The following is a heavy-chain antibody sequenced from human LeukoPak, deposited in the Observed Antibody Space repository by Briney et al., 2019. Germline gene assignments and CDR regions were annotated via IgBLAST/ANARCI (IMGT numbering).Heavy chain of an antibody. J-gene: IGHJ4*02. CDR1: GFTFTSSA. CDR2: IVFGSGNT. Sequence: TTVKVSCKASGFTFTSSAMQWARQARGQRLEWIGWIVFGSGNTKHPQKFQERVTINRDMSTSTAYMELSSLRSEDTAVYYCAADQVSGWYVWGQGTLVTVSS. D-gene: IGHD6-19*01. CDR3: AADQVSGWYV. V-gene: IGHV1-58*02.